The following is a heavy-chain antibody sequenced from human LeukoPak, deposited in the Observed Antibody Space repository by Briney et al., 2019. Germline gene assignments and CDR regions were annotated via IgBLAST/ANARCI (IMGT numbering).Heavy chain of an antibody. D-gene: IGHD6-6*01. CDR3: ARTLYSSSSAYFQH. CDR2: IYHSGST. CDR1: GYSISSGYY. Sequence: SKTLSLTCAVSGYSISSGYYWGWIRQPPGKGLEWIGSIYHSGSTYYNPSLKSRVTISVDTSKNQFSLKLSSVTAADTAVYYCARTLYSSSSAYFQHWGQGTLVTVSS. J-gene: IGHJ1*01. V-gene: IGHV4-38-2*01.